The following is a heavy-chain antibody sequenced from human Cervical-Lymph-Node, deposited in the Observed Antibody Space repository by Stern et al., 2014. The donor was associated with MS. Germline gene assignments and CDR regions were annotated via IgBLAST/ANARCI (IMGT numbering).Heavy chain of an antibody. Sequence: QVQLVQSGAEVKKPGVSVKVSCKVSGYSLSEISMHWVRQAPGQGLEWMGGFDTENDETVYAQNFQGRLTMTEDTSTDTAYMELSSLRSEDTAVYYCAGGGGTIDIWGQGTPVIVSS. V-gene: IGHV1-24*01. J-gene: IGHJ3*02. CDR2: FDTENDET. D-gene: IGHD1-26*01. CDR1: GYSLSEIS. CDR3: AGGGGTIDI.